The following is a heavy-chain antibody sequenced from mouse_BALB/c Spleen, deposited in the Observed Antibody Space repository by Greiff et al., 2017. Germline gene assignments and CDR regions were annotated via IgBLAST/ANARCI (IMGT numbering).Heavy chain of an antibody. Sequence: EVQLVESGGGLVQPGGSLKLSCAASGFTFSSYGMSWVRQTPDKRLELVATINSNGGSTYYPDSVKGRFTISRDNAKNTLYLQMSSLKSEDTAMYYCARWVIYYGKYYAMDYWGQGTSVTVSS. J-gene: IGHJ4*01. CDR1: GFTFSSYG. CDR2: INSNGGST. V-gene: IGHV5-6-3*01. CDR3: ARWVIYYGKYYAMDY. D-gene: IGHD2-1*01.